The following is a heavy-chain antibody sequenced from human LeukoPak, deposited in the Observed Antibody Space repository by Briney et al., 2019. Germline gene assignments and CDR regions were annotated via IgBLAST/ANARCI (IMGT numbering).Heavy chain of an antibody. Sequence: GASVKVSCKASGYTFTGYYMHWVRQAPGQGLEWMGWINPNSGGTNYAQKLQGRVTMTTDTSTSTAYMELRSLRSDDTAVYYCARVGLVGWRSYYYYYMDVWGKGTTVTVSS. D-gene: IGHD2-21*01. CDR1: GYTFTGYY. CDR2: INPNSGGT. V-gene: IGHV1-2*02. J-gene: IGHJ6*03. CDR3: ARVGLVGWRSYYYYYMDV.